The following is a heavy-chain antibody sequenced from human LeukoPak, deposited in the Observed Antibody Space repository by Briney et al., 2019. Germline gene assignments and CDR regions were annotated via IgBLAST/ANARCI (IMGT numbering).Heavy chain of an antibody. V-gene: IGHV3-23*01. CDR2: ISGTGDST. CDR3: VEDVVVIVAAKPGI. J-gene: IGHJ4*02. CDR1: GFSFSTYA. Sequence: GGSLRLSCAASGFSFSTYAMGWVRRAPGKGREWVSSISGTGDSTYYADAVKGRFTIPRDNSKNTLYLQMNSLRAEDTAVYYCVEDVVVIVAAKPGIWGQGTLVTVSS. D-gene: IGHD2-15*01.